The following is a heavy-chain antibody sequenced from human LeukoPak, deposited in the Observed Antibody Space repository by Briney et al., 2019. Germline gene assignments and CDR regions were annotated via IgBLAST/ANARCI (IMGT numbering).Heavy chain of an antibody. D-gene: IGHD5-24*01. J-gene: IGHJ4*02. CDR1: GFTISTYV. Sequence: GGSLRLSCAATGFTISTYVMNWVRQAPGKGLEWVSSVSESADRTFYADSVKGRFTISRDNSKNTLYLEMSSLRVEDTAVYYCARRGADGWGFFDYWGQGILVTVSS. CDR2: VSESADRT. V-gene: IGHV3-23*01. CDR3: ARRGADGWGFFDY.